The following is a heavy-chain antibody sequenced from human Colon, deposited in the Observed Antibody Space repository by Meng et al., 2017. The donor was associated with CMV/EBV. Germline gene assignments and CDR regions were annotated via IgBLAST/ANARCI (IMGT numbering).Heavy chain of an antibody. CDR1: GFPFNNYR. D-gene: IGHD5-12*01. CDR3: ANERGGNLVATRLDFDL. CDR2: ISSVGTYI. Sequence: GESLKISCVGSGFPFNNYRMNWVRLAPGKGLEWVSSISSVGTYISYVDSAKGRFTISRDNANNSLYLQINGLRAEDTAIYYCANERGGNLVATRLDFDLWGRGTLVTVSS. J-gene: IGHJ2*01. V-gene: IGHV3-21*01.